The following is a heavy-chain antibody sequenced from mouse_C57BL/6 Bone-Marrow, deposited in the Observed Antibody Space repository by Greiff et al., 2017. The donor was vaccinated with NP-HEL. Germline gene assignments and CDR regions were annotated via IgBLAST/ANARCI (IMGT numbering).Heavy chain of an antibody. J-gene: IGHJ2*01. V-gene: IGHV1-19*01. CDR3: ARRELRLGDYWDY. CDR1: GYTFTDYY. CDR2: FNPYNGGT. Sequence: EVQLQQSGPVLVKPGASVKMSCKASGYTFTDYYMNWVKQSHGKSLEWIGVFNPYNGGTSYNQKFKGKATLTVDKSSSTAYMALNSLTSEDSAVYDGARRELRLGDYWDYWGQGTTLTVSS. D-gene: IGHD1-1*01.